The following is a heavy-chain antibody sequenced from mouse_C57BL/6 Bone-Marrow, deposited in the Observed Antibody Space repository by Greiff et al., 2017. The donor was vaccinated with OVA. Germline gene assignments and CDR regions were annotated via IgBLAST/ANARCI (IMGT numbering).Heavy chain of an antibody. V-gene: IGHV1-63*01. CDR3: AREGGGYYFWFAY. CDR1: GYTFTNYW. CDR2: IYPGGGYT. J-gene: IGHJ3*01. Sequence: QVQLKESGAELVRPGTSVKMSCKASGYTFTNYWIGWAKQRPGHGLEWIGDIYPGGGYTNYNEKFKGKATLTADKSSSTAYMQFSSLTSEDSAIYYCAREGGGYYFWFAYGGQGTRVTVSA. D-gene: IGHD2-3*01.